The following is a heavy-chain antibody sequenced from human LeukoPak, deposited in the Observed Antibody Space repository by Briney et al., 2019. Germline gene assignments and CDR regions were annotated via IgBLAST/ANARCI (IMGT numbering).Heavy chain of an antibody. D-gene: IGHD5-24*01. J-gene: IGHJ6*03. Sequence: PGGSLRLSCTASGFTFSSYEVNWVRQAPGKGLEWVSDISSSGSFIYYADSVKGRFTISRDNAKNSLYLQLNSLRAEDTAVYYCARTLYNTGSYYMDVWGKGTTVTVSS. V-gene: IGHV3-48*03. CDR1: GFTFSSYE. CDR3: ARTLYNTGSYYMDV. CDR2: ISSSGSFI.